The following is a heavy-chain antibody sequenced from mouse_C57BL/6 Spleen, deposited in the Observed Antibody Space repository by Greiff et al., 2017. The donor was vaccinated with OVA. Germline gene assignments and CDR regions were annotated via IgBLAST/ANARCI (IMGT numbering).Heavy chain of an antibody. D-gene: IGHD2-4*01. CDR3: AREDDYLFDY. Sequence: EVKRVESGGGLVKPGGSLKLSCAASGFTFSSYAMSWVRQTPEKRLEWVATISDGGSYTYYPDNVKGRFTISRDNAKNNLYLQMSHLKSEDTAMYYCAREDDYLFDYWGQGTTLTVSS. V-gene: IGHV5-4*01. J-gene: IGHJ2*01. CDR2: ISDGGSYT. CDR1: GFTFSSYA.